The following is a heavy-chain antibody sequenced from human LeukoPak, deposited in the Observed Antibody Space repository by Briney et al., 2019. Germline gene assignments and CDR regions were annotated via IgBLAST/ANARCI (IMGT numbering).Heavy chain of an antibody. J-gene: IGHJ3*02. Sequence: GESLKISCKGSGYSFTSYWIGWVRQMPGRGLEWMGWNDASDSYTNYSPSFQGHVTISADKSSSTAYLQWSSLKASDTAIYYCARRFLGGFGEAFDIWGQGAMVTVSS. CDR3: ARRFLGGFGEAFDI. V-gene: IGHV5-10-1*01. D-gene: IGHD3-10*01. CDR2: NDASDSYT. CDR1: GYSFTSYW.